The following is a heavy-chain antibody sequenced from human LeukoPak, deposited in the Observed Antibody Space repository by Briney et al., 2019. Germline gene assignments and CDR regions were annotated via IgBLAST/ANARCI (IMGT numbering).Heavy chain of an antibody. CDR1: GGSFSGYY. J-gene: IGHJ4*02. V-gene: IGHV4-34*01. CDR2: INHSGST. CDR3: ARTWIQLVDY. D-gene: IGHD5-18*01. Sequence: SETLSLTCAVYGGSFSGYYWSWIRQPPGKGLEWIGEINHSGSTNYNPSLKSRVTISVDTSKNQFSLKLSSATAADTAVYYCARTWIQLVDYWGQGTLVTVSS.